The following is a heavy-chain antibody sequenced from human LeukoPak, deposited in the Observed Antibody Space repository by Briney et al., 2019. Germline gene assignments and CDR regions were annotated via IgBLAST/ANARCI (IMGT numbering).Heavy chain of an antibody. V-gene: IGHV4-59*01. CDR2: IYYSGST. CDR3: ARSYYYDSSGPFGY. J-gene: IGHJ4*02. Sequence: SETLSLTCTVSGGSISSYYWSWIRQPPGKGLEWIGYIYYSGSTNYNPSLKSRVTISVDTSKNQFSLKLCSVTAADTAVYYCARSYYYDSSGPFGYWGQGTLVTVSS. D-gene: IGHD3-22*01. CDR1: GGSISSYY.